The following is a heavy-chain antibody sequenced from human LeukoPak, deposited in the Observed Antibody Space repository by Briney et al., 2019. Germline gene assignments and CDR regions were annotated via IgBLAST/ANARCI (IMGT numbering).Heavy chain of an antibody. CDR2: ISSSGTSM. V-gene: IGHV3-48*03. CDR1: GFTFSSYE. CDR3: SKGQELDDGVLES. Sequence: GGSLRLSCTASGFTFSSYEMNWVRQAPGKGLEWVSYISSSGTSMYYADSVKGRFTISRDNSKSTVYLQMNSLSAEDTAIYYCSKGQELDDGVLESWGRGTLVTVSS. D-gene: IGHD1-1*01. J-gene: IGHJ4*02.